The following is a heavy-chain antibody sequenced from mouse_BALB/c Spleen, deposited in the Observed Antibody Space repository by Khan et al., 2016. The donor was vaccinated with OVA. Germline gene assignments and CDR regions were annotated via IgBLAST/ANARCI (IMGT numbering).Heavy chain of an antibody. V-gene: IGHV1-15*01. J-gene: IGHJ2*01. CDR1: GYTFTDYE. CDR2: IDPETGGT. Sequence: QVQLQQSGAELVRPGASVTLSCKASGYTFTDYEMHWVKQTPVHGLEWIGAIDPETGGTAYNQKFKGKATLTADKSSSTAYMELRSLTSEDSAVYYCTTGTYYFDYWGQGTTLTVSS. D-gene: IGHD4-1*01. CDR3: TTGTYYFDY.